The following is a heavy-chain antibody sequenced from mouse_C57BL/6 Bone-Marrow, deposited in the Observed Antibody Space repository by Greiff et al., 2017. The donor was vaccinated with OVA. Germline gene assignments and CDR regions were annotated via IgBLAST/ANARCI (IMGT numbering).Heavy chain of an antibody. CDR1: GFSFNTYA. D-gene: IGHD4-1*01. CDR2: ISSKSNNYAT. V-gene: IGHV10-1*01. J-gene: IGHJ2*01. Sequence: EVQGVASGGGLVQPKGSLKLSCAASGFSFNTYAMHWVRQAPGKGLELVARISSKSNNYATYYADSVKDSFTISRDDSESMLYLKMNNLKTEDTAMYYCVRRTDLDYWGQGTTLTVSS. CDR3: VRRTDLDY.